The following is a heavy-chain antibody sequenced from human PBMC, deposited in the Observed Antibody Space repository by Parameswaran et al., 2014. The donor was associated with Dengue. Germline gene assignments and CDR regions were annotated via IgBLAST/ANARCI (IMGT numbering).Heavy chain of an antibody. V-gene: IGHV3-30-3*01. CDR2: ISYDGSNK. CDR3: ARVNYYYYYMDV. Sequence: WIRQPPGKGLEWVAVISYDGSNKYYADSVKGRFTISRDNSKNTLYLQMNSLRAEDTAVYYCARVNYYYYYMDVWGKGTTVTVSS. J-gene: IGHJ6*03.